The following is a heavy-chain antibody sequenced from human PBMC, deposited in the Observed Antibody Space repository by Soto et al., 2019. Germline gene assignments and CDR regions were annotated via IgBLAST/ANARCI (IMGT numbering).Heavy chain of an antibody. V-gene: IGHV3-23*01. D-gene: IGHD5-18*01. CDR3: AKDPLPFFSGYSYGYPWSYNWFDP. Sequence: GGSLRLSCAASGFTFSSYAMSWVRQAPGKGLEWVSAISGSGGSTYYADSVKGRFTISRDNSKNTLYLQMNSLRAEDTAVYYCAKDPLPFFSGYSYGYPWSYNWFDPWGQGTLVTVSS. CDR1: GFTFSSYA. J-gene: IGHJ5*02. CDR2: ISGSGGST.